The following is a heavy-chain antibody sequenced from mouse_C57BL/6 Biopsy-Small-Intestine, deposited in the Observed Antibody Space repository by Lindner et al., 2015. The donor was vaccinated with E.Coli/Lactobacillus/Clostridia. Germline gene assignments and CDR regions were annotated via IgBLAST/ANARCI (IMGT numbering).Heavy chain of an antibody. CDR1: EYTFTSYY. CDR3: ARDRWELLEGFDY. Sequence: SVKVSCKASEYTFTSYYIHWVRQAPGQGLEWMGIINPSGGSTSYAQKFQGRVTMTRDTSTSTVYMELSSLRSEDTAVYFCARDRWELLEGFDYWGQGTLVTVSS. V-gene: IGHV1S12*01. D-gene: IGHD1-1*02. J-gene: IGHJ4*01. CDR2: INPSGGST.